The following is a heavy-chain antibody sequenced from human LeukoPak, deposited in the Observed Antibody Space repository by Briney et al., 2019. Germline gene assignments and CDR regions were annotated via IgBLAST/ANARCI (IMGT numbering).Heavy chain of an antibody. D-gene: IGHD3-10*01. J-gene: IGHJ5*02. CDR3: ARGGNGLLWFGESLDQSNWFDP. Sequence: SETLSLTCTVSGGSISSSSYYWGWIRQPPGKGLEWIGSIYYSGSTYYNPSLKSRVTISVDTSKNQFSLKLSSVTAADTAVYYCARGGNGLLWFGESLDQSNWFDPWGQGTLVTVSS. CDR2: IYYSGST. CDR1: GGSISSSSYY. V-gene: IGHV4-39*01.